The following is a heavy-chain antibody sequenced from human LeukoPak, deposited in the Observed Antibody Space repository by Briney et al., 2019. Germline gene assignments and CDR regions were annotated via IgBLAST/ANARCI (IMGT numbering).Heavy chain of an antibody. J-gene: IGHJ4*02. Sequence: PGGSVRLSCAASGFTFSSYEMNWVRQAPGKGLEWVSYIGSSGSSMYADSVKGRFTISRDNAKNSLYLQMNSLRVEDTAVYYCASGGSGYFYEDWGQGTLVTVSS. V-gene: IGHV3-48*03. D-gene: IGHD3-22*01. CDR1: GFTFSSYE. CDR3: ASGGSGYFYED. CDR2: IGSSGSSM.